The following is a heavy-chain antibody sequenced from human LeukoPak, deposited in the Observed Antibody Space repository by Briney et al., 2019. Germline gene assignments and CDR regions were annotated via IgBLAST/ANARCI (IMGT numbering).Heavy chain of an antibody. Sequence: SVKVSCKASGGTFSSYAISWVRQAPAQGLEWMGRIIPILGIANYAQKFQGRVTITADKSTSTAYMELSSLRSEDTAVYYCARELGYYDSSAPGGFDPWGQGTLVTVSS. CDR3: ARELGYYDSSAPGGFDP. J-gene: IGHJ5*02. CDR2: IIPILGIA. V-gene: IGHV1-69*04. D-gene: IGHD3-22*01. CDR1: GGTFSSYA.